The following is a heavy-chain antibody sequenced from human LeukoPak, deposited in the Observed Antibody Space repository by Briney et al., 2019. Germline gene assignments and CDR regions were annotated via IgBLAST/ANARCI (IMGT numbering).Heavy chain of an antibody. V-gene: IGHV4-4*07. D-gene: IGHD3-22*01. CDR3: ARDRGLYYYDSSGYRNNWFDP. CDR1: GGSISSYY. CDR2: MFTSGST. Sequence: SETLSLTCAVSGGSISSYYWSWIRQPAGKGLEWIGRMFTSGSTNYNPSLKSRVTMSVDTSKNQFSLKLSPVTAADTAVYYCARDRGLYYYDSSGYRNNWFDPWGQGTLVTVSS. J-gene: IGHJ5*02.